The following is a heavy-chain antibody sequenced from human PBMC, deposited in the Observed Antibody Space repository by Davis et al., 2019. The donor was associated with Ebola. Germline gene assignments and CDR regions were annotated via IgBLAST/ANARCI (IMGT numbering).Heavy chain of an antibody. CDR2: ISYDGSNK. Sequence: GGTLRLPCAASGFSSSSYALHWVRQAPAKGLEWVAVISYDGSNKYYADSVKGRSTISRDNSKNTRYLQMNSLRAEDTAVYYCARDLDSSGWYVAIGYWGQGTLVTVSS. V-gene: IGHV3-30-3*01. D-gene: IGHD6-19*01. CDR1: GFSSSSYA. CDR3: ARDLDSSGWYVAIGY. J-gene: IGHJ4*02.